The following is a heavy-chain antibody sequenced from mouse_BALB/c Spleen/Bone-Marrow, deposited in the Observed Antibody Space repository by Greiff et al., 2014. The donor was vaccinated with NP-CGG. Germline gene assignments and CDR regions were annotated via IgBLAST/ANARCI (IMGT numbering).Heavy chain of an antibody. CDR3: ARHGGSRGYYFDY. Sequence: VMLVESGGGLVQPGGSLKLSCAASGFTFSSYTMSWVRQTPEKRLEWVAYISNGGGSTYYPDTVKGRFTISRDNAKNTLYPQMSSLKSEDTAMYYCARHGGSRGYYFDYWGQGTTLTVSS. CDR2: ISNGGGST. J-gene: IGHJ2*01. V-gene: IGHV5-12-2*01. CDR1: GFTFSSYT. D-gene: IGHD1-1*01.